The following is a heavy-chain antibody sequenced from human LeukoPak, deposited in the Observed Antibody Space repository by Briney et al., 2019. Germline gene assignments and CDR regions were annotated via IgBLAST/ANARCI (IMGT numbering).Heavy chain of an antibody. Sequence: ASVKVSCKVSGYTLTELSMHWVRQAPGKGLEWMGGFDPEDGETIYAQKLQGRVTMTEDTSTDTAYMELSSLRSEDTAVYYCAQKSSSWTNFDYWGQGTLVTVSS. CDR2: FDPEDGET. CDR1: GYTLTELS. CDR3: AQKSSSWTNFDY. V-gene: IGHV1-24*01. J-gene: IGHJ4*02. D-gene: IGHD6-13*01.